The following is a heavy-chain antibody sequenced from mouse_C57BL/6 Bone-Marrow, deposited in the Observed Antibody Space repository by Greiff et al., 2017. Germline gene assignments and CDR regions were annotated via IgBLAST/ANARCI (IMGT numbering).Heavy chain of an antibody. CDR1: GFSLTSYG. J-gene: IGHJ1*03. V-gene: IGHV2-2*01. D-gene: IGHD2-1*01. Sequence: QVQLQQSGPGLVQPSQSLSITCTVSGFSLTSYGVHWVRQSPGTGLEWLGVIWSGGSTDYNAAFISRLSISKDNSKSQVFFKMNSLQADDTAIYYCARIYYGNYGGYFDVWGTGTTVTVSS. CDR2: IWSGGST. CDR3: ARIYYGNYGGYFDV.